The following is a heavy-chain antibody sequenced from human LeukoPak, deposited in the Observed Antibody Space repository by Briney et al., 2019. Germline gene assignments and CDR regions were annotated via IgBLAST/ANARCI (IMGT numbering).Heavy chain of an antibody. J-gene: IGHJ4*02. D-gene: IGHD1-26*01. CDR1: GFTFSNAW. V-gene: IGHV3-15*01. CDR2: IKSRPDGGTT. CDR3: VTYRAWDLLGGEF. Sequence: GGSLRLSCAASGFTFSNAWMSWVRQAPGKGLEWLGRIKSRPDGGTTDYAAPAKGRITISRDDSINTLYLQMDGLEIEDAAVYCCVTYRAWDLLGGEFWGQGTLVTVSS.